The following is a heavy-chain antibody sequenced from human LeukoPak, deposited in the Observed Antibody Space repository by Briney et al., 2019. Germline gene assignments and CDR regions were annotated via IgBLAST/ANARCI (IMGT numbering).Heavy chain of an antibody. CDR2: ISSSDTYT. CDR1: GFTFSDYY. Sequence: GGSLRLSCAASGFTFSDYYMSWIRQAPGKGLEWVSYISSSDTYTNYADSVKGRFTISRDNAKNSLYLQMNSLRAEDTAVYYCAKSRSQFFDYWGQGTLVIVSS. J-gene: IGHJ4*02. D-gene: IGHD5-24*01. CDR3: AKSRSQFFDY. V-gene: IGHV3-11*03.